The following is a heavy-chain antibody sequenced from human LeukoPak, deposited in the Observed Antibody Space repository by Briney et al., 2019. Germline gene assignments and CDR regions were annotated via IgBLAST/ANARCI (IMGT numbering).Heavy chain of an antibody. Sequence: GGSLRLSCAASEFSVGSNYMTWVRQAPGKGLEWVSLIYSGGSTYYADSVKGRFTISRDNAKNSLYLQMNSLRAEDTAVYYCARDGCSSSFYYYYYMDVWGKGTTVTVSS. CDR3: ARDGCSSSFYYYYYMDV. CDR2: IYSGGST. J-gene: IGHJ6*03. CDR1: EFSVGSNY. D-gene: IGHD6-13*01. V-gene: IGHV3-66*01.